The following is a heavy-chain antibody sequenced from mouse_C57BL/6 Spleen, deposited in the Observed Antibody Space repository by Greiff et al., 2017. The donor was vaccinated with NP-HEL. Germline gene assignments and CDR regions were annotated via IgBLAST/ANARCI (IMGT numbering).Heavy chain of an antibody. D-gene: IGHD1-1*01. J-gene: IGHJ4*01. Sequence: QVQLQQPGAELVKPGASVKVPCEASGYTFTSYWMHWVKQRPGQGLEWIGRIHPSDSDTNYNQKFKGKATLTVDKSSSTAYMQLSSLTSEDSAVYYCAPGSSYSYAMDYWGQGTSVTVSS. CDR2: IHPSDSDT. CDR3: APGSSYSYAMDY. V-gene: IGHV1-74*01. CDR1: GYTFTSYW.